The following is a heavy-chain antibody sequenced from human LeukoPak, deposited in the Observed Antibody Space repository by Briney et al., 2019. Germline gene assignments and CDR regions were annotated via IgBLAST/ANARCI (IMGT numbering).Heavy chain of an antibody. CDR3: ARDWARRYDLDY. D-gene: IGHD3-3*01. CDR2: INWNGGRI. Sequence: PGGSLRLSCAASGFTFDDYGMSWVRQVPGKGLEWVSGINWNGGRIGYADSVKGRFTISRDNAKNSLYLQMSSLSPDDTAVYYCARDWARRYDLDYWGQGTLVTVSS. V-gene: IGHV3-20*04. CDR1: GFTFDDYG. J-gene: IGHJ4*02.